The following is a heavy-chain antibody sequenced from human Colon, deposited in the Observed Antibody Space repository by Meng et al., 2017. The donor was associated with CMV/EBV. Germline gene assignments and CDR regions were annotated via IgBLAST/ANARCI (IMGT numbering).Heavy chain of an antibody. CDR1: GFTFDTYS. J-gene: IGHJ4*02. Sequence: GGSLRLSCAASGFTFDTYSMNWVRQAPGKGLEWVSGTSGSGGTTYYADSVKGRFTISRDNAKNTLYLQMNSLRAEDTAVYYCATVFDYWGQGTLVTVSS. D-gene: IGHD4-17*01. CDR2: TSGSGGTT. CDR3: ATVFDY. V-gene: IGHV3-21*06.